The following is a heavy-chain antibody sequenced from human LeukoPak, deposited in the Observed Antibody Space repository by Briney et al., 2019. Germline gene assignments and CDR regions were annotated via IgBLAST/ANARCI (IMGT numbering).Heavy chain of an antibody. V-gene: IGHV6-1*01. Sequence: SQTLSLTCAISGDSVSRNSAAWNWIRQSPSRGLEWLGRTYYRSKWYNDYAVSVKSRITINPDTSKNQFSLQLSSVTPEDTAVYYCTRDRSRSITLIVGGAFDLWGQGTMVTVSS. CDR1: GDSVSRNSAA. CDR3: TRDRSRSITLIVGGAFDL. J-gene: IGHJ3*01. CDR2: TYYRSKWYN. D-gene: IGHD3-22*01.